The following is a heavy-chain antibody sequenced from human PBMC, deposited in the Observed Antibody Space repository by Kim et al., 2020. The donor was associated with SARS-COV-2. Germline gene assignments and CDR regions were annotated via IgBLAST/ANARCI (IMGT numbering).Heavy chain of an antibody. Sequence: GGSLRLSCTTSGFSFTGYAMTWVRHAPGKGLECFSCIYGIVGITYFVDSVLVRFTISRVVSTCTLYFLFSSFRADAPAVYYFLKWWCGLFWFYF. V-gene: IGHV3-23*01. D-gene: IGHD2-8*02. CDR1: GFSFTGYA. J-gene: IGHJ4*01. CDR2: IYGIVGIT. CDR3: LKWWCGLFWFYF.